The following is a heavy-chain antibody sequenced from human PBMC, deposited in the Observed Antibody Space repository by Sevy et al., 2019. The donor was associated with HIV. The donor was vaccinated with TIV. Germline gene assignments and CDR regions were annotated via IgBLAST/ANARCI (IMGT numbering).Heavy chain of an antibody. V-gene: IGHV3-48*02. Sequence: GGSLRLSCAASGFTFSSYSMNWVRQAPGRGLEWVSYISSSSSTIYYADSVKGRFTISRDNAKNSLYLQMNSLRDEDTAVYYCASPGDYYDSSGYMAFDYWGQRTLVTVSS. D-gene: IGHD3-22*01. CDR3: ASPGDYYDSSGYMAFDY. J-gene: IGHJ4*02. CDR1: GFTFSSYS. CDR2: ISSSSSTI.